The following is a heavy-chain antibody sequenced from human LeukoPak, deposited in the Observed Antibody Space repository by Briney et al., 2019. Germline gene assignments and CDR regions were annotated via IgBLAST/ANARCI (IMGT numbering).Heavy chain of an antibody. Sequence: ASVKVSCKASGYTFTSYDINWVRQATGQGLEWMGWMNPNSGNTGYAQKFQGRVTMTRNTSISTAHMELSSLRSEDTAVYYCARDAGPYYYDSSGYYLYWGQGTLVTVSS. CDR2: MNPNSGNT. J-gene: IGHJ4*02. CDR1: GYTFTSYD. V-gene: IGHV1-8*01. D-gene: IGHD3-22*01. CDR3: ARDAGPYYYDSSGYYLY.